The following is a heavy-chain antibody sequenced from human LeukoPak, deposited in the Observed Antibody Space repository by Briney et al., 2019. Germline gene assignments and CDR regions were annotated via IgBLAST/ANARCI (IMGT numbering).Heavy chain of an antibody. J-gene: IGHJ4*02. CDR3: ASQRSWGDYLGY. CDR2: IYSGGST. CDR1: GFTVSSNY. D-gene: IGHD7-27*01. V-gene: IGHV3-66*04. Sequence: GGSLRLSCAASGFTVSSNYMSWVRQAPGEGLEWVSVIYSGGSTYYADSVKGRFTISRDNSKNTLYLQMNSLRAEDTAVYYCASQRSWGDYLGYWGQGTLVTVSS.